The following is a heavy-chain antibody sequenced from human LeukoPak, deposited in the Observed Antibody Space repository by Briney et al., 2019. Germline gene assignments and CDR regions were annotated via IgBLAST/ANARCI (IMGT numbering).Heavy chain of an antibody. CDR3: AKWGGITMVRGVIIDY. J-gene: IGHJ4*02. D-gene: IGHD3-10*01. Sequence: PGGSLRLSCAASGFTFSSYSMNWVRQAPGKGLEWVSAISGSGGSTYYADSVKGRFTISRDNSKNTLYLQMNSLRAEDTAVYYCAKWGGITMVRGVIIDYWGQGTLVTVSS. CDR2: ISGSGGST. V-gene: IGHV3-23*01. CDR1: GFTFSSYS.